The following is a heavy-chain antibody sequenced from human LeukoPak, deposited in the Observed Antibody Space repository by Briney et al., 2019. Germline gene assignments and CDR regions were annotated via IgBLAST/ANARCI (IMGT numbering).Heavy chain of an antibody. CDR3: ARDRDSSGHDAFDI. CDR2: INPNSGGT. V-gene: IGHV1-2*02. D-gene: IGHD6-19*01. J-gene: IGHJ3*02. CDR1: GYTFTSYG. Sequence: ASVKVSCKASGYTFTSYGISWVRQAPGQGLEWMGWINPNSGGTNYAQKFQGRVTMTRDTSISTAYMELSRLRSDDTAVYYCARDRDSSGHDAFDIWGQGTMVTVSS.